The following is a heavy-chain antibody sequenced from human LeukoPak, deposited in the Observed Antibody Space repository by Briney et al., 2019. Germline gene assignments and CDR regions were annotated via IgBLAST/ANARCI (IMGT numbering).Heavy chain of an antibody. CDR1: GGSISGYY. D-gene: IGHD2-15*01. J-gene: IGHJ5*02. CDR2: IYYSGST. Sequence: SSETLSLTCTVSGGSISGYYWSWIRQPPGKGLEWIGYIYYSGSTNYNPSLKSRVTISVDTSKNQFSLKLSSVTAADTAVYYCARAYCSGGSCYSSRGMFDPWGQGTLVTVSS. CDR3: ARAYCSGGSCYSSRGMFDP. V-gene: IGHV4-59*01.